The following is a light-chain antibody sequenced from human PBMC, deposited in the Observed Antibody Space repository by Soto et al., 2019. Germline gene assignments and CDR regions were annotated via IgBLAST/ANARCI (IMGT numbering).Light chain of an antibody. CDR3: PQSNSFPLT. J-gene: IGKJ4*01. CDR1: QGISSR. CDR2: AAS. V-gene: IGKV1-12*01. Sequence: DIQMTQSPSSVSASVGDRVTITCRASQGISSRLAWYQQKPGKAPNLLIYAASSLQSGVPSRFSGSGSETDLTLTLGSLQPEDFATYYCPQSNSFPLTFGGGTKVEIK.